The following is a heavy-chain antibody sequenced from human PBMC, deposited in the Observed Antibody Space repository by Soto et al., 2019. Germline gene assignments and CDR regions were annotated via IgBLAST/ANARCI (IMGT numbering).Heavy chain of an antibody. CDR2: IWYDGSKK. Sequence: QVQLVESGGGVVQPGRSLRLSCAASGFTFSNYGMHWVRQAPGKGLEWVVVIWYDGSKKYSADSVKGRFTISRDNSKNTLYLQMNSLRAEDTAVYYCARGEPLYTVGHWGQGTLVTVSS. J-gene: IGHJ4*02. CDR3: ARGEPLYTVGH. V-gene: IGHV3-33*01. CDR1: GFTFSNYG. D-gene: IGHD3-16*01.